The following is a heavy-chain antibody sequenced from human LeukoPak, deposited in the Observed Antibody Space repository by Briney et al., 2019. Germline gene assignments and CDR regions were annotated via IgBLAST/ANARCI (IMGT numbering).Heavy chain of an antibody. J-gene: IGHJ4*02. CDR3: AKGSGYSSGWSFDY. CDR1: GFTFSSYG. Sequence: GGSLRLSCAASGFTFSSYGMHWVRQAPGKGLEWVAVISYDGSNKYYADSVKGRFTISRDNSKNTLYLQMNSLRAEDTAVYYCAKGSGYSSGWSFDYWGQGTLVTVSS. V-gene: IGHV3-30*18. D-gene: IGHD6-19*01. CDR2: ISYDGSNK.